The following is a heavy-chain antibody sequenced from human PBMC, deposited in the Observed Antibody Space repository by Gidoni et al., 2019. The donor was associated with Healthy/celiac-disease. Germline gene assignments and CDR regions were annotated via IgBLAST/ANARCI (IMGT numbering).Heavy chain of an antibody. CDR3: ARGARIGGFDL. CDR2: IATAGDT. D-gene: IGHD3-16*02. CDR1: GFTFSSYD. Sequence: EVQLVESGGGLVQPGGSLRLSCAPSGFTFSSYDMHGVRQATGKGLEWVSAIATAGDTYYPGSVKGRFTISRENAKNSLHLQMNSLRAGDTAMYYCARGARIGGFDLWGRGTLVTVSS. J-gene: IGHJ2*01. V-gene: IGHV3-13*04.